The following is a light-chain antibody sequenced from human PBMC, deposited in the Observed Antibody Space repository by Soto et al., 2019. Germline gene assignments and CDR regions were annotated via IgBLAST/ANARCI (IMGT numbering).Light chain of an antibody. Sequence: NFMLTQPHSVSESPGKTVTISCTRSSGSIASNSVQWYQQRPGSAPTTVIYEDNQRPSGVPDRFSGSTDGSSNSASLTISGPQTEDEADYYCQSYDTSTVVFGGGTKLTVL. J-gene: IGLJ2*01. CDR2: EDN. CDR3: QSYDTSTVV. CDR1: SGSIASNS. V-gene: IGLV6-57*04.